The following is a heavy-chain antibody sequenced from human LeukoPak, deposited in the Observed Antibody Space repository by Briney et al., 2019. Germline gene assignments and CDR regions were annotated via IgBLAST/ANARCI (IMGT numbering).Heavy chain of an antibody. D-gene: IGHD3-10*01. CDR1: GDSFSSGY. J-gene: IGHJ6*03. CDR3: ARLGRTMVRYYYYYMDV. V-gene: IGHV4-59*08. Sequence: SETLSLTCALSGDSFSSGYWNWIRQPPGKGLEWIGYIYYSGTTNSNPSLESRVTVSVDTSKKYCSLKLSSVTAADTAVYYCARLGRTMVRYYYYYMDVWGKGTTVTVSS. CDR2: IYYSGTT.